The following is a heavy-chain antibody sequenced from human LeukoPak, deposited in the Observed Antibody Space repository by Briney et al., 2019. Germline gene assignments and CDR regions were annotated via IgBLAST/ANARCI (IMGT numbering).Heavy chain of an antibody. Sequence: SETLSLTCAVYGGSFSGYYWSWIRQPPGKGLEWIGEINHSGSTNYNPSLKSRVTISVDTSKNQFSLKLSSVTAADTAVYYCARRRQQWLVRIFDYWGQGTLVTVSS. D-gene: IGHD6-19*01. CDR1: GGSFSGYY. V-gene: IGHV4-34*01. J-gene: IGHJ4*02. CDR3: ARRRQQWLVRIFDY. CDR2: INHSGST.